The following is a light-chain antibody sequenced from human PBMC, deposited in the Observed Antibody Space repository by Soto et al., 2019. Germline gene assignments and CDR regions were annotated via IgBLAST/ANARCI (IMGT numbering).Light chain of an antibody. CDR2: EVS. V-gene: IGLV2-14*01. J-gene: IGLJ1*01. CDR3: SSYSSSSTLV. Sequence: QSALTQPASVSGSPGQSITIACTGTSSDVGGYKFVSWYEHHPGKAPKLMIYEVSNRPSGVSNRFSGSKSGNTASLTISGLQAEDEADYYCSSYSSSSTLVFGTGTKLTV. CDR1: SSDVGGYKF.